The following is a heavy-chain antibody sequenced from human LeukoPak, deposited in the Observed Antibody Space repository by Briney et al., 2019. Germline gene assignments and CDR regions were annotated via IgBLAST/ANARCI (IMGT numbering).Heavy chain of an antibody. J-gene: IGHJ4*02. CDR3: ARVSRAGYFDY. CDR2: IYYSGST. V-gene: IGHV4-61*01. CDR1: GGSVSSDNYY. D-gene: IGHD3-10*01. Sequence: SETLSLTCTVSGGSVSSDNYYWSWIRQPPGRGLEWIGYIYYSGSTYYNPSLKSRVTISVDTSKNQFSLKLSSVTAADTAVYYCARVSRAGYFDYWGQGTLVTVSS.